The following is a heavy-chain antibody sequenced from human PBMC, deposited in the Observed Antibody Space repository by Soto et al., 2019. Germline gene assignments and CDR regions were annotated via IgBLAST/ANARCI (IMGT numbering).Heavy chain of an antibody. Sequence: QRQLQESGPGLVKPSETRSLTCTVPGGSIKNTGANWGWVRQPPGKGLEWIGSVYYTGTTYYNPSLQSRVTISIDTSKNQYSLSVNSVAAADTAVYYCATHTSGSRNGPHTWGQGTLVTVSS. V-gene: IGHV4-39*01. CDR1: GGSIKNTGAN. J-gene: IGHJ5*02. CDR3: ATHTSGSRNGPHT. CDR2: VYYTGTT. D-gene: IGHD1-26*01.